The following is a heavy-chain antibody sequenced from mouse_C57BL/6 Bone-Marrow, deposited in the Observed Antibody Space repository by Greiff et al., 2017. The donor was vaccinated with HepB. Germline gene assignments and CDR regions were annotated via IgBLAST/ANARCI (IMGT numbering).Heavy chain of an antibody. J-gene: IGHJ2*01. CDR3: YYYGSSYCYFDY. V-gene: IGHV1-39*01. CDR1: GYSFTDYN. Sequence: EVQVVESGPELVKPGASVKISCKASGYSFTDYNMNWVKQSNGKSLEWIGVINPNYGTTSYNQKFKGKATLTVDQSSSTAYMQLNSLTSEDSAGTPFYYYGSSYCYFDYWGQGTTLTVSS. CDR2: INPNYGTT. D-gene: IGHD1-1*01.